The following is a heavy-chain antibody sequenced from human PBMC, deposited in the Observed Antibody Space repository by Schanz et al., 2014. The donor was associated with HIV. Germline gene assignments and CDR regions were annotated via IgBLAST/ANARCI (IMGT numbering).Heavy chain of an antibody. V-gene: IGHV3-33*01. D-gene: IGHD2-2*01. CDR1: GFSLSCCG. Sequence: QVQLVESGGGVVQPGRSLKLSCAASGFSLSCCGMHWVRQAPGKGLEWVAVIWYDGSQKYYADSVKGRFTVSRDNSKNRVFLQMNSLSTEDAAVYHCARSQKGTSCCSPLDFWGQGTPVTV. CDR3: ARSQKGTSCCSPLDF. CDR2: IWYDGSQK. J-gene: IGHJ4*02.